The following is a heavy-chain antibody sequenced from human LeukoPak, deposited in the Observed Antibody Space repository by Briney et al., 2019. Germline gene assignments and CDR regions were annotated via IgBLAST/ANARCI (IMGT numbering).Heavy chain of an antibody. CDR3: ARDGCSGPSCHGNWFDP. Sequence: SETLSLTCTVSGGSISSGSYFWSWIRQHPGKGLEWIGYIHYSGSTYNNPSLKSRVIISVDTSKNQLSLKLSSVTAADTAVYYCARDGCSGPSCHGNWFDPWGQGTLVTVSS. CDR1: GGSISSGSYF. J-gene: IGHJ5*02. D-gene: IGHD2-2*01. CDR2: IHYSGST. V-gene: IGHV4-31*03.